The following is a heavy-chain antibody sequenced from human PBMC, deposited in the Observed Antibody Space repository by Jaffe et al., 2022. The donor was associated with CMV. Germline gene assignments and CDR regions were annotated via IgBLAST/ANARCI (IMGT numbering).Heavy chain of an antibody. D-gene: IGHD1-20*01. J-gene: IGHJ4*02. CDR1: GFSLTASGVA. Sequence: QITLKESGPTAVKPTQTLTLTCTFSGFSLTASGVAVGWIRQPPGKALEWLALSFWDDDKRYNPSLQSRLTITQDTSRNQVVFTLTNLDPGDTATYYCAHRFRGGVSWYYFDHWGPGTRVTVSS. CDR2: SFWDDDK. V-gene: IGHV2-5*02. CDR3: AHRFRGGVSWYYFDH.